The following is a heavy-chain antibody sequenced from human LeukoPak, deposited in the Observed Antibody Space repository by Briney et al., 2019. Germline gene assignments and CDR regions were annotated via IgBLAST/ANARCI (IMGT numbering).Heavy chain of an antibody. V-gene: IGHV3-74*01. D-gene: IGHD3-16*01. J-gene: IGHJ3*02. CDR3: ARGKGGAAFDI. CDR1: GFTFTNYW. Sequence: GGSLRLSCAASGFTFTNYWMHWVRQAPGKGLVWVSRIYSDGSSTNYADSVKGRFTISRDNAKNTLYLQMNGLRAEDTAVYHCARGKGGAAFDIWGQGTMVTVSS. CDR2: IYSDGSST.